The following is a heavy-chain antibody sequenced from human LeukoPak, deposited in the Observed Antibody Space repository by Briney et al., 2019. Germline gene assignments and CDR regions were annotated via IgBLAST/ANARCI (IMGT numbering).Heavy chain of an antibody. CDR3: ARAGIAAAGLYYYYGMDV. CDR2: INSDGSST. J-gene: IGHJ6*02. V-gene: IGHV3-74*01. D-gene: IGHD6-13*01. Sequence: GGSLRLSCAASGFTFSSYWMHWVRQAPGEGLVWVSRINSDGSSTSYADSVKGRFTISRDNAKNTLYLQMNSLRAEDTAVYYCARAGIAAAGLYYYYGMDVWGQGTTVTVSS. CDR1: GFTFSSYW.